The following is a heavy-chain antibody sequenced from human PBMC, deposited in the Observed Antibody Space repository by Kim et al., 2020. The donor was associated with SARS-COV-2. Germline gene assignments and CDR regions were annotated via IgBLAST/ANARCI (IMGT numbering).Heavy chain of an antibody. CDR2: INPSGGST. CDR3: ARDLFVPGYYGSGSYDGDY. D-gene: IGHD3-10*01. V-gene: IGHV1-46*01. CDR1: GYTFTSYY. Sequence: ASVKVYCKASGYTFTSYYMHWVRQAPGQGLEWMGIINPSGGSTSYAQKFQGRVTMTRDTSTSTVYMELSSLRSEDTAVYYCARDLFVPGYYGSGSYDGDYWGQGTLVTVSS. J-gene: IGHJ4*02.